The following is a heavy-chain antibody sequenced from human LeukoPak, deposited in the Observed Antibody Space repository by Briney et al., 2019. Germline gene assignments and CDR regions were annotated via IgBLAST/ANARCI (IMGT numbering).Heavy chain of an antibody. V-gene: IGHV3-13*01. J-gene: IGHJ3*02. CDR1: GFTFSSYD. D-gene: IGHD3-16*01. CDR2: IGTAGDT. Sequence: PGGSLRLSCAASGFTFSSYDMHWVRQATGKGLEWVSAIGTAGDTYYPGSVKGRFTISRENAKNSLYLQMNSLRAGDTAVYYCARSWGEGYPNAFDIWGQGTMVTVSS. CDR3: ARSWGEGYPNAFDI.